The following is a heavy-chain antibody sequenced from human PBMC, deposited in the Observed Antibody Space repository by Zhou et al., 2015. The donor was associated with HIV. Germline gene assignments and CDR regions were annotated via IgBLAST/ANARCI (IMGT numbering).Heavy chain of an antibody. CDR3: ARGSGRSWGDY. J-gene: IGHJ4*02. D-gene: IGHD3-10*01. V-gene: IGHV3-48*04. CDR1: GFTFRTYG. Sequence: VQLVESGGGVVQPGRSLRLSCAASGFTFRTYGMHWLRQAPGKGLEWVSYISSSGSTIYYADSVKGRFTISRDNAKNSLYLLMTSLRAEDTAMYYCARGSGRSWGDYWGQGTLVTVSS. CDR2: ISSSGSTI.